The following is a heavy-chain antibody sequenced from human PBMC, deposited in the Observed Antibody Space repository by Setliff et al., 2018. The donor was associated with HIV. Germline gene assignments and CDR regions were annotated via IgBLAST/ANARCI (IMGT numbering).Heavy chain of an antibody. V-gene: IGHV1-69*13. CDR2: VVPTIHEA. CDR3: ARGADASGYFYREYFQH. CDR1: GVTFNYSF. J-gene: IGHJ1*01. D-gene: IGHD3-22*01. Sequence: SVKVSCKASGVTFNYSFITWVRQAPGQGLEWMGGVVPTIHEATYAQKFQGRVTITADESATTVYMEMSGMTSEDTAIYYCARGADASGYFYREYFQHWGQGTLVTVSS.